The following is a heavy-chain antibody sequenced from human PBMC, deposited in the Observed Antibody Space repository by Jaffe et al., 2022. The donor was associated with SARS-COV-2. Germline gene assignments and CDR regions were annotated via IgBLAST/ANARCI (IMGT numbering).Heavy chain of an antibody. D-gene: IGHD3-3*01. CDR3: ARGDYDFWSGYYTDYFDY. J-gene: IGHJ4*02. CDR2: INAGNGNT. V-gene: IGHV1-3*01. Sequence: QVQLVQSGAEVKKPGASVKVSCKASGYTFTSYAMHWVRQAPGQRLEWMGWINAGNGNTKYSQKFQGRVTITRDTSASTAYMELSSLRSEDTAVYYCARGDYDFWSGYYTDYFDYWGQGTLVTVSS. CDR1: GYTFTSYA.